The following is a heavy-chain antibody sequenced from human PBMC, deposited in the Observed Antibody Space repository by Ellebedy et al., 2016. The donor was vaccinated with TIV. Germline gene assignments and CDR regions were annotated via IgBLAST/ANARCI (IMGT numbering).Heavy chain of an antibody. J-gene: IGHJ4*02. CDR2: NNPTSGST. V-gene: IGHV1-46*01. CDR3: ARGNIVGATGKYDY. CDR1: GYTFTNYF. D-gene: IGHD1-26*01. Sequence: AASVKVSCKASGYTFTNYFMHWVRQAPGQGLEWIGLNNPTSGSTTYAQKFQDRVTMTRGTSTSTVYMMLSSLRSEDTAVYYCARGNIVGATGKYDYWGQGALVTVSA.